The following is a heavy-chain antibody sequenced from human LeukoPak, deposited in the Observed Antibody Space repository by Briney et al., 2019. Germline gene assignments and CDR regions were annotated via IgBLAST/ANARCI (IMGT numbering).Heavy chain of an antibody. J-gene: IGHJ4*02. V-gene: IGHV3-30*18. D-gene: IGHD6-13*01. CDR3: SKAGYISSWDVDD. Sequence: PGGSLRLSCAPSGFTFSHHGMHWVRQAPGKGLEWVAVISNDGSNKYYADSVKGRFTISRDNSKNTLYLQMNSLRAEDTAVYYLSKAGYISSWDVDDWGQGTLVLVSS. CDR2: ISNDGSNK. CDR1: GFTFSHHG.